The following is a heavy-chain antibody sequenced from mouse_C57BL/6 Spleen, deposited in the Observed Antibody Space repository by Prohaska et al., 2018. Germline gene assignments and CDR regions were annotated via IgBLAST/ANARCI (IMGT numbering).Heavy chain of an antibody. J-gene: IGHJ4*01. Sequence: EVKLVESGGGLVQPGGSLSLSCAASGFTFTDYYMRWVRQPPGKALEWVGFIRNKANGYTTEYSASVKGRFTISRDNSQSILYLQMNALRAEDSATYYCARYPTGRWAMDYWGQGTSVTVSS. CDR2: IRNKANGYTT. CDR1: GFTFTDYY. CDR3: ARYPTGRWAMDY. D-gene: IGHD3-3*01. V-gene: IGHV7-3*01.